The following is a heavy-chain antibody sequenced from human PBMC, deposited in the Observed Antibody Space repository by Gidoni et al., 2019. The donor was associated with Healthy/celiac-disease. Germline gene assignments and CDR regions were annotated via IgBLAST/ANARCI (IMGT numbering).Heavy chain of an antibody. Sequence: QVQLVESGGGVVQPGRSLRLSCAASGFTFSSYGMHWVRQAPGKGLGWVAVISYDGSNKYYADSVKGRFTISRDNSKNTLYLQMNSLRAEDTAVYYCACPRYSSSWDDAFDIWGQGTMVTVSS. CDR3: ACPRYSSSWDDAFDI. CDR2: ISYDGSNK. J-gene: IGHJ3*02. D-gene: IGHD6-13*01. CDR1: GFTFSSYG. V-gene: IGHV3-30*03.